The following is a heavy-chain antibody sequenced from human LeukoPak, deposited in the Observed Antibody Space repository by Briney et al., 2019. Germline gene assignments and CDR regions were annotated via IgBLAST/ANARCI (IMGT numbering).Heavy chain of an antibody. CDR3: ARDRGSYFDY. Sequence: GGSLRLSCAASGFTFSSYSMNWVRQAPGKGLEWVSSISSSSSYIYYADSVKGRFTISRGNAKNSLYLQMNSLRAEDTAVYYCARDRGSYFDYWGQGTLVTVSS. CDR2: ISSSSSYI. D-gene: IGHD1-26*01. V-gene: IGHV3-21*01. J-gene: IGHJ4*02. CDR1: GFTFSSYS.